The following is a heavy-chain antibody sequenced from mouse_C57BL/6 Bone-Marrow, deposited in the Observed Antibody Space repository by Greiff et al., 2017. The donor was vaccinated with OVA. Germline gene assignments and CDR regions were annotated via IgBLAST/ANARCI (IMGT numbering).Heavy chain of an antibody. CDR3: ARNGAQASWFAY. J-gene: IGHJ3*01. CDR2: IWTGGGT. Sequence: VQLQESGPGLVAPSQSLSITCTASGFSLTSSAISWVRQPPGKGLEWLGVIWTGGGTNYYSAPISRLSISKDNSKSKVYLKMNSLQTEDTARYYCARNGAQASWFAYWGQGTLVTVSA. D-gene: IGHD3-2*02. CDR1: GFSLTSSA. V-gene: IGHV2-9-1*01.